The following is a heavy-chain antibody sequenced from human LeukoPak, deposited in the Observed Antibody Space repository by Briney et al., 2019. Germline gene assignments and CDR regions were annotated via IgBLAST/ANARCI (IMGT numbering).Heavy chain of an antibody. CDR2: IYPGDSDT. J-gene: IGHJ3*02. CDR3: AGYYYDSSGSVGAFDI. Sequence: GESLKISCKGSGYSFTSYWIGWVRQTPGKGLEWMGIIYPGDSDTRYSPSFQGQVTISADKSISTAYLQWSSLKASDTAMYYCAGYYYDSSGSVGAFDIWGQGTMVTVSS. V-gene: IGHV5-51*01. CDR1: GYSFTSYW. D-gene: IGHD3-22*01.